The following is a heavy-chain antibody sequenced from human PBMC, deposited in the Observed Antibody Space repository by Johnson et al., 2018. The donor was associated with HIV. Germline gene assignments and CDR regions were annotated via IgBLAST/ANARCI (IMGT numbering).Heavy chain of an antibody. Sequence: VQLVESGGGLVQPGGSLRLSCAASGITFSNAWMSWVRQAPGEGLEWVGRIKSKTDGGTTDYAAPVKGRFTISSDDSINTLYLQMNSLKTEDTAVYYCARGGDYYDSSGDPLGVFDIWGQGTMVTVSS. CDR2: IKSKTDGGTT. D-gene: IGHD3-22*01. CDR3: ARGGDYYDSSGDPLGVFDI. CDR1: GITFSNAW. J-gene: IGHJ3*02. V-gene: IGHV3-15*01.